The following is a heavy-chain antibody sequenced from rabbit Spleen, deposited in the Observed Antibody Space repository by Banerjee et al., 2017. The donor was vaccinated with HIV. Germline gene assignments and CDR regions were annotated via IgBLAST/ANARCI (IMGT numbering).Heavy chain of an antibody. Sequence: QSLEESGGDLVKPGASLTLTCTASGFSFSSSDWIYWVRQAPGKGLEWIGYIDPVFGSTYYASWAKGRFTISKTSSTTVTLQMTSLTAADTATYFCAREKSGNYGYDLWGQGTLVTVS. D-gene: IGHD6-1*01. CDR2: IDPVFGST. J-gene: IGHJ4*01. CDR3: AREKSGNYGYDL. CDR1: GFSFSSSDW. V-gene: IGHV1S40*01.